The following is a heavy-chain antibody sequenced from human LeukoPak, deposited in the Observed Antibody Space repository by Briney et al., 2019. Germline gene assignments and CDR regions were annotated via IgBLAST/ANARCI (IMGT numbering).Heavy chain of an antibody. V-gene: IGHV1-2*02. D-gene: IGHD6-19*01. J-gene: IGHJ5*02. CDR1: GYTFASYD. Sequence: ASVKVSCKASGYTFASYDIHWVRQATGQGLEWMGWINPDSDNTDYAQKFQGRVTMTRDTSISTAYMELSRLRSDDTAVYYCAREGSGWYGSDNWFDPWGQGTLVTVSS. CDR3: AREGSGWYGSDNWFDP. CDR2: INPDSDNT.